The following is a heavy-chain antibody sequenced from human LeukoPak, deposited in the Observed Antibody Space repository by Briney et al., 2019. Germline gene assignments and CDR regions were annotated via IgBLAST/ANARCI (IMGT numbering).Heavy chain of an antibody. Sequence: PGGSLRLSCEASGFTFSNYWMSWVRQAPGKGLEWVANINQDGSDKYYVDSVKGRFTISRDNSKNTLYLQMNSLRAEDTAVYYCSVVVTAIDGHDAFDIWGQGTMVTVSS. CDR3: SVVVTAIDGHDAFDI. J-gene: IGHJ3*02. CDR1: GFTFSNYW. CDR2: INQDGSDK. D-gene: IGHD2-21*02. V-gene: IGHV3-7*03.